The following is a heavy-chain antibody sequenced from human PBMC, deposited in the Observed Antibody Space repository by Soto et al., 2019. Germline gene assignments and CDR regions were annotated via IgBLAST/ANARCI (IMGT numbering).Heavy chain of an antibody. Sequence: PSETLSLTCTVSGGSISSGGYYWSWIRQHPGKGLEWIGYIYYSGSTYYNPSLKSRVTISVDTSKNQFSLKLNSVTAADPRGYECARDARYFDWLIAYWGQGTLVPVSS. J-gene: IGHJ4*02. CDR3: ARDARYFDWLIAY. CDR2: IYYSGST. D-gene: IGHD3-9*01. V-gene: IGHV4-31*03. CDR1: GGSISSGGYY.